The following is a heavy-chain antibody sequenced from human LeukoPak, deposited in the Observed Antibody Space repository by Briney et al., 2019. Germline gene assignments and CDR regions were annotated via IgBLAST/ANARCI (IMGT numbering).Heavy chain of an antibody. CDR2: IYHSGST. Sequence: SETLSLTCNVSGASVSSGSYYWSWIRQPPGKGLEWIGYIYHSGSTYYNPSLKSRVTISVDRSKNQFSLKLSSVTAADTAVYYCAGLTGGWFDPWGQGTLVTVSS. CDR1: GASVSSGSYY. CDR3: AGLTGGWFDP. V-gene: IGHV4-30-2*01. J-gene: IGHJ5*02. D-gene: IGHD3-9*01.